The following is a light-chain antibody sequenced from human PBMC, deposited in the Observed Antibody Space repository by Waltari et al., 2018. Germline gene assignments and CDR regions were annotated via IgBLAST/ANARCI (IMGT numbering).Light chain of an antibody. CDR2: DVS. CDR3: SSYTSSSTPYVV. CDR1: SSDVGGYNY. Sequence: QSALTQPASVSGSPGQSITISCTGTSSDVGGYNYVSWYQQHPGTAPKLMIYDVSKRPSGVSNRVSGSKSGNTASLTISGLQAEDEADYYCSSYTSSSTPYVVFGGGTKLTVL. J-gene: IGLJ2*01. V-gene: IGLV2-14*01.